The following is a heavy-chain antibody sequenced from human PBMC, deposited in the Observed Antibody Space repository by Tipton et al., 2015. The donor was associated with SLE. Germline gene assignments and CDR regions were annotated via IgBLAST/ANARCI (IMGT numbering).Heavy chain of an antibody. CDR2: ISYDGSNK. CDR1: GFTFSSYA. V-gene: IGHV3-30-3*01. CDR3: AKGTAMDTDY. D-gene: IGHD5-18*01. Sequence: SLRLSCAASGFTFSSYAMHWVRQAPGKGLEWVAVISYDGSNKYYADSVKGRFTISRDNSKNTLYLQMNSLRAEDTAVYYCAKGTAMDTDYWGQGTLVTVSS. J-gene: IGHJ4*02.